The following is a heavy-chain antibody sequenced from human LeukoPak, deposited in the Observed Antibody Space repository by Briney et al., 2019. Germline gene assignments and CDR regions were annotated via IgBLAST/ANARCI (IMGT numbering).Heavy chain of an antibody. J-gene: IGHJ5*02. D-gene: IGHD2-15*01. V-gene: IGHV4-61*02. CDR1: GGSISSDNNY. CDR3: ARDRSDGGYNWFDP. CDR2: IHTSGST. Sequence: SETLSLTCTVSGGSISSDNNYWSWIRQPAGKGLEWIGRIHTSGSTNHNPSLNSRVTISIDTSKNQFSLKLSSVTATDTAVYYCARDRSDGGYNWFDPWGPGTLVTVSS.